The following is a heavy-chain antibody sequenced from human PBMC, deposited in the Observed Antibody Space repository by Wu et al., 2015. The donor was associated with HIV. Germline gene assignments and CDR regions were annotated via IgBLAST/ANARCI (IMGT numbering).Heavy chain of an antibody. CDR1: GGIFSNYD. CDR3: AREIEDPAIMVRAGFDP. D-gene: IGHD3-10*01. Sequence: QVQLVQSGAEVKKPGSSVKVSCKASGGIFSNYDINWVRQAPGQGLEWMGGTTPMFGTTNYAQKFQGRVTITSDVYTSTVYMELSSLRSEDTAIYYCAREIEDPAIMVRAGFDPWGQGT. CDR2: TTPMFGTT. J-gene: IGHJ5*02. V-gene: IGHV1-69*05.